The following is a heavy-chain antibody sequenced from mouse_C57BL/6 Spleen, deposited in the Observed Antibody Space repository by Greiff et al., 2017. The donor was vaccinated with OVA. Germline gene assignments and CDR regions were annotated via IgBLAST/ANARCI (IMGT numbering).Heavy chain of an antibody. J-gene: IGHJ4*01. CDR3: ARYWDGAMDY. CDR1: GYAFSSSW. D-gene: IGHD4-1*01. Sequence: VKLQQSGPELVKPGASVKISCKASGYAFSSSWMNWVKQRPGKGLEWIGRIYPGDGDTNYNGKFKGKATLTADKSSSTAYMQLSSLTSEDSAVYFCARYWDGAMDYWGQGTSVTVSS. V-gene: IGHV1-82*01. CDR2: IYPGDGDT.